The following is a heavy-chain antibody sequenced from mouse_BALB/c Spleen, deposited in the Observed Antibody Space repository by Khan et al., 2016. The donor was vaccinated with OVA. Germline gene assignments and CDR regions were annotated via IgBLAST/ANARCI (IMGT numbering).Heavy chain of an antibody. D-gene: IGHD6-1*01. CDR2: IYPGDGVT. J-gene: IGHJ1*01. CDR1: GYAFSSYW. Sequence: QVQLKESGAELVRPGSSVKISCKASGYAFSSYWMNWVKQRPGQGLEWIGQIYPGDGVTNDNGKFEGKATLTADKSSSTAYLQLSSLTSADSAVYYCARASGYWYFAVWGAGTTVTVSS. CDR3: ARASGYWYFAV. V-gene: IGHV1-80*01.